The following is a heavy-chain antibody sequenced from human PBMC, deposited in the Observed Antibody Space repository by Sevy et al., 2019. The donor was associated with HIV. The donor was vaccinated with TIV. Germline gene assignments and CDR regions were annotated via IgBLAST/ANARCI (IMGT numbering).Heavy chain of an antibody. CDR1: GFTFSGYG. CDR2: ISYDGSNK. CDR3: AKDLAGLGYYYYYGMDV. J-gene: IGHJ6*02. Sequence: GGSLRLSCAASGFTFSGYGMHWVRQAPGKGLEWVAVISYDGSNKYYADSVKGRFTISRDNSKNTLYLQMNSLRAEDTAVYYCAKDLAGLGYYYYYGMDVWGQGTTVTVSS. V-gene: IGHV3-30*18.